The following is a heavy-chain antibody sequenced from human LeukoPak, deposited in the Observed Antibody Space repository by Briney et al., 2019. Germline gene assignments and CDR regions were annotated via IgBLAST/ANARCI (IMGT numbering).Heavy chain of an antibody. CDR2: IKQDGSEK. J-gene: IGHJ6*02. CDR1: GFTFSSYW. V-gene: IGHV3-7*01. D-gene: IGHD3-16*02. Sequence: AGGSLRLSCAASGFTFSSYWMSWVRQAPGKGLEWVANIKQDGSEKYYADSVKGRFTISRDNAKNSLYLQMNSLRAENTAVYYCARDLQSGRATVWGSYRANYYYYGMDVWGQGTTVTVSS. CDR3: ARDLQSGRATVWGSYRANYYYYGMDV.